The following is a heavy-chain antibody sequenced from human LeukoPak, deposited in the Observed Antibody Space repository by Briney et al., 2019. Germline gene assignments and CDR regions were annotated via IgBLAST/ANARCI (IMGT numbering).Heavy chain of an antibody. J-gene: IGHJ4*02. Sequence: SETLSLTCTVSGGSISTYFWSWIRQPTGKGLEWIAYIHYSESTNYNPSLKSRVTISLDTSKNQFSLKLSSVTAADTAVYYCARDPSSGWYYFDYWGQGTLVTVSS. D-gene: IGHD6-19*01. V-gene: IGHV4-59*01. CDR2: IHYSEST. CDR1: GGSISTYF. CDR3: ARDPSSGWYYFDY.